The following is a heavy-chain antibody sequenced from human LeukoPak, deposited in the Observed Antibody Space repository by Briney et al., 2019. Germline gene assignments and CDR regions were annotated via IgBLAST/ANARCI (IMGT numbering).Heavy chain of an antibody. D-gene: IGHD3-10*01. Sequence: GESLKISCETSGFTFTTSWIGWVRQMPGTGLEWVGAIYPDDSDTRYSPSFQGQVRISADKSARTAYLQWASLKASDTATYYCARQRGDSGTINWFDPWGQGTLVTVSS. CDR1: GFTFTTSW. CDR3: ARQRGDSGTINWFDP. CDR2: IYPDDSDT. V-gene: IGHV5-51*01. J-gene: IGHJ5*02.